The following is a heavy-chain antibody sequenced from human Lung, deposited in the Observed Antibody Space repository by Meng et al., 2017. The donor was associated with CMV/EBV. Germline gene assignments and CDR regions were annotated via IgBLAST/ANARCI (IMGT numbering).Heavy chain of an antibody. CDR1: GGCFSGYY. Sequence: SXTXSLXXAVYGGCFSGYYWTWIRQPPGKGLEWIGEINHSRNTNYNPSLKSRVTMSVDTSKNQFSLNLSSVSAADTAVYYCARGRVAARQIQRPGLYFDYWXQGPXVTVAS. J-gene: IGHJ4*02. CDR3: ARGRVAARQIQRPGLYFDY. V-gene: IGHV4-34*01. CDR2: INHSRNT. D-gene: IGHD6-6*01.